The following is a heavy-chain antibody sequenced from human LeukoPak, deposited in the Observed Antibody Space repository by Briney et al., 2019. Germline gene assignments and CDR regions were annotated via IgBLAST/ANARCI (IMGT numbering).Heavy chain of an antibody. CDR3: ASEGMATTNVNAFDI. D-gene: IGHD5-24*01. CDR2: IYPGDSDT. Sequence: GESLKISCKGSGYSFTSYWIGWVRQIPGKGLEWMGIIYPGDSDTRYSPSFQGQVTISADKSISTAYLQWSSLKASDTAMYYCASEGMATTNVNAFDIWGQGTMVTVSS. CDR1: GYSFTSYW. V-gene: IGHV5-51*01. J-gene: IGHJ3*02.